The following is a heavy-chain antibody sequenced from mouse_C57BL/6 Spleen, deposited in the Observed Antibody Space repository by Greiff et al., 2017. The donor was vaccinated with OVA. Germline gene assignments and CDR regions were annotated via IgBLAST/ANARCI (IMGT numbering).Heavy chain of an antibody. CDR3: TFFITTVGGYYAMDY. V-gene: IGHV14-4*01. Sequence: VQLKQSGAELVRPGASVKLSCTASGFNIKDDYMHWVKQRPEQGLEWIGWIDPENGDTEYASKFQGQGPIKADTSSNTAYLQLSSLTSEDTAVYYCTFFITTVGGYYAMDYWGQGTSVTVSS. J-gene: IGHJ4*01. CDR1: GFNIKDDY. D-gene: IGHD1-1*01. CDR2: IDPENGDT.